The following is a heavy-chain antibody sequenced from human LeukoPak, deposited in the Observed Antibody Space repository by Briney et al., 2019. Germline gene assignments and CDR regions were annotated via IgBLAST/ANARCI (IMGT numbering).Heavy chain of an antibody. CDR3: ARSLAAAGIWFDP. Sequence: SETLSLTCAVYGGSFSGYYWSWIRQPPGKGLEWIGYIYYSGSTNYNPSLKSRVTISVDTSKNQFSLKLSSVTAADTAVYYCARSLAAAGIWFDPWGQGTLVTVSP. D-gene: IGHD6-13*01. V-gene: IGHV4-59*01. CDR1: GGSFSGYY. CDR2: IYYSGST. J-gene: IGHJ5*02.